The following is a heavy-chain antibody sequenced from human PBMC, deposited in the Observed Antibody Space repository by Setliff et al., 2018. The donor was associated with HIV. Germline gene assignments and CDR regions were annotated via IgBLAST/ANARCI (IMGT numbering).Heavy chain of an antibody. CDR1: GYTFTGYY. CDR2: INPNSGGT. CDR3: ARSYDSSGYYPDAFDI. J-gene: IGHJ3*02. D-gene: IGHD3-22*01. Sequence: GASVKVSCKAPGYTFTGYYMHWVRQAPGQGLEWMGWINPNSGGTTYAQKFQGRVTMTRDTSISTAYMELSSLRSEDTAVYYCARSYDSSGYYPDAFDIWGQGTMVTVSS. V-gene: IGHV1-2*02.